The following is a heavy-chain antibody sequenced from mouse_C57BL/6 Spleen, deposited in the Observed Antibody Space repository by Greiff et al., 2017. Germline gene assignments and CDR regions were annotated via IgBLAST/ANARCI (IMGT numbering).Heavy chain of an antibody. V-gene: IGHV14-4*01. CDR2: IDPENGDT. CDR1: GFNIKDDY. J-gene: IGHJ2*01. D-gene: IGHD2-1*01. Sequence: VQLKESGAELVRPGASVTLSCTASGFNIKDDYMHWVKQRPEQGLEWIGWIDPENGDTEYASKFQGKATITADTSSNTAYLQLSSLTSEDTAVYYCTIHLYGNYEDYWGQGTTLTVSS. CDR3: TIHLYGNYEDY.